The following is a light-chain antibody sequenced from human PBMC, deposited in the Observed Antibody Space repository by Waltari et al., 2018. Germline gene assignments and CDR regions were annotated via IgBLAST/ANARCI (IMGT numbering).Light chain of an antibody. CDR1: LSVGSY. Sequence: EIVLTLSLATLSLSPADPATLSCRAILSVGSYLAGFQQNPGQPPRLLIYDASNRATGVPARFRGSGSGTDFTLTISSLEAEDFAVYYCQQRSNWTPHTFGQGARLEIK. J-gene: IGKJ2*01. CDR2: DAS. CDR3: QQRSNWTPHT. V-gene: IGKV3-11*01.